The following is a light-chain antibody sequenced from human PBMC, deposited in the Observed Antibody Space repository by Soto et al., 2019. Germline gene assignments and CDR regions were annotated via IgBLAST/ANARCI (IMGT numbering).Light chain of an antibody. CDR1: QSVTSTY. V-gene: IGKV3-20*01. J-gene: IGKJ1*01. CDR3: QQYGSSVWT. CDR2: GPS. Sequence: EVVLTQSPATLPFSQGEGATLASRAIQSVTSTYSAWYQQKPGQPPSLLILGPSSRATGIPDRFSGSGSGTDFTLTISGLEPEDFAVYYCQQYGSSVWTFGHGIKVEIK.